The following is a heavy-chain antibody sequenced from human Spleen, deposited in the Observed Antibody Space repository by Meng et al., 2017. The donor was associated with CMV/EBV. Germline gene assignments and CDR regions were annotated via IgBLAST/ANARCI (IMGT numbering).Heavy chain of an antibody. CDR3: ASLSLGYCSSTSCYYYGMDV. J-gene: IGHJ6*02. Sequence: SETLSLTCTVSGGSISSGGYYWSWIRQHPGKGLEWIGYIYNSGSTYCESSLKSRVAISVDTSKNQFSLKLSSVTAADTAVYYCASLSLGYCSSTSCYYYGMDVWGQGTTVTVSS. V-gene: IGHV4-31*03. D-gene: IGHD2-2*01. CDR1: GGSISSGGYY. CDR2: IYNSGST.